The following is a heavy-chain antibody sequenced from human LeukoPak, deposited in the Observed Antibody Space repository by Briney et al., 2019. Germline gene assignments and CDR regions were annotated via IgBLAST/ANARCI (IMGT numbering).Heavy chain of an antibody. CDR2: ISSSSSYI. CDR3: ARGSALDY. CDR1: GFTISSNY. V-gene: IGHV3-21*01. J-gene: IGHJ4*02. Sequence: GRSLRLSCAASGFTISSNYMSWVRQAPGKGLEWVSSISSSSSYIYYADSVKGRFTISRDNAKNSLYLQMNSLRAEDTAVYYCARGSALDYWGQGTLVTVSS.